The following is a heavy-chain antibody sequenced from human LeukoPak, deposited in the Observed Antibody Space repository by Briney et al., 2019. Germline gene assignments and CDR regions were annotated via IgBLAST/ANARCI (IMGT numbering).Heavy chain of an antibody. CDR2: IYGGGST. D-gene: IGHD3-10*01. CDR3: ARMAYGPYYFDY. V-gene: IGHV3-53*01. J-gene: IGHJ4*02. CDR1: GFTVSSNY. Sequence: GGSLRLSCAASGFTVSSNYMSWVRQAPGKGLEWVSVIYGGGSTYYADSVKGRFTISRDNAKNSLYLQMNSLRAEDTAVYYCARMAYGPYYFDYWGQGTLVTVSS.